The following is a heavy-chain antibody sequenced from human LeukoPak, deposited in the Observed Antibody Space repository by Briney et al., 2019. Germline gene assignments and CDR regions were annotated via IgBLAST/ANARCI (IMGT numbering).Heavy chain of an antibody. CDR1: GYSFSDYY. D-gene: IGHD6-19*01. V-gene: IGHV1-2*02. Sequence: ASVKVSCKASGYSFSDYYMHWVRQAPGQGLEWMGWINPKTGATEYAQQFQGRVTMARDTSISTAYMDLSRLRYDDTAVYYCARDAAYSSGWDSGIFEYWGQGPLVTVAS. J-gene: IGHJ4*02. CDR2: INPKTGAT. CDR3: ARDAAYSSGWDSGIFEY.